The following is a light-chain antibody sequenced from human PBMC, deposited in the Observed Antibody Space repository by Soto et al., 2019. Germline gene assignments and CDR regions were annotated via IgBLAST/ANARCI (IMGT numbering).Light chain of an antibody. J-gene: IGKJ1*01. CDR3: QQYDSSPRT. Sequence: EIVLTQSPATLSSSPGESATLSCRASQSVRSSYLAWYQQTPGQPPRLLIYAASSRATGIPDRFSGGGSGTDFSLTINRLAPEDFAVYYCQQYDSSPRTFGQGTKVDIK. V-gene: IGKV3-20*01. CDR1: QSVRSSY. CDR2: AAS.